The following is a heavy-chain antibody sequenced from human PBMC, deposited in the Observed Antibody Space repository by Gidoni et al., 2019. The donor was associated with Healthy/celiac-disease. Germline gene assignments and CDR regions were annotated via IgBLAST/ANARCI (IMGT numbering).Heavy chain of an antibody. Sequence: QVQLVQSGAEVNKPGSSVKVSCNASGGTFRSYPISWVRQAPGQGLEWMGRIIPILGIANYAQKFQGRVTITADKSTSTAYMELSSLRSEDTAVYYWASYSTSKYYYGMDVWGQGTTVTVSS. CDR2: IIPILGIA. V-gene: IGHV1-69*02. D-gene: IGHD2-2*01. J-gene: IGHJ6*02. CDR1: GGTFRSYP. CDR3: ASYSTSKYYYGMDV.